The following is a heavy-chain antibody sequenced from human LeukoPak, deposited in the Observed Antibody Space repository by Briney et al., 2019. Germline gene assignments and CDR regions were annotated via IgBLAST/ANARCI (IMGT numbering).Heavy chain of an antibody. CDR2: INHSGST. J-gene: IGHJ4*02. CDR3: ARGRRDGYKYIDY. Sequence: PSETLSLTCAVYGGSFSGYYWSWIRQPPGKGLEWIGEINHSGSTNYNPSLKSRVTISVDTSKNQFSLKLSSVTAADTAVYYCARGRRDGYKYIDYWGQGTLVTVSS. V-gene: IGHV4-34*01. D-gene: IGHD5-24*01. CDR1: GGSFSGYY.